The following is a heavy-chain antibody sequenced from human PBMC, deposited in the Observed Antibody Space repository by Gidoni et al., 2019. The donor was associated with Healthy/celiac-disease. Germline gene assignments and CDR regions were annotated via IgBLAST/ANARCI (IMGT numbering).Heavy chain of an antibody. Sequence: EVQLLESGGGLVQPGGSLRLSCAASGFTFSRYAMSWVRQAPGKGLEWVSAISGSGGSTYYADSVKGRFTITRDNSKNTLYLQMNSLRAEDTAVYYCAKYNGYSSGWYPPYYYYMDVWSKGTTVTVSS. CDR3: AKYNGYSSGWYPPYYYYMDV. V-gene: IGHV3-23*01. J-gene: IGHJ6*03. D-gene: IGHD6-19*01. CDR2: ISGSGGST. CDR1: GFTFSRYA.